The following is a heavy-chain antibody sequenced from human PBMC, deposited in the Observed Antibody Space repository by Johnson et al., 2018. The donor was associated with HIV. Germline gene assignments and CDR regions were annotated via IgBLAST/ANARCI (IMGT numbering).Heavy chain of an antibody. CDR2: IKQDGSEK. CDR3: ATTYALWFGELYVLGDAFDI. Sequence: VQLVESGGGLVQPGGSLRLSCAASGFTFSSYGMHWVRQAPGKGLEWVANIKQDGSEKYYVDSVKGRFTISRDNAKNSLYLQMNSLKIEDTAVYYCATTYALWFGELYVLGDAFDIWGQGTMVTVSS. CDR1: GFTFSSYG. V-gene: IGHV3-7*03. J-gene: IGHJ3*02. D-gene: IGHD3-10*01.